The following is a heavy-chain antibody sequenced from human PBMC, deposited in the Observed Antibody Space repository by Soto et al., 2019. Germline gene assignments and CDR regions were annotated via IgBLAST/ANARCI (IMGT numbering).Heavy chain of an antibody. V-gene: IGHV3-23*01. CDR3: AKDDFTDGGDEYLDY. CDR2: IGASGDIT. J-gene: IGHJ4*02. CDR1: GFSFTNFA. D-gene: IGHD4-17*01. Sequence: EVQLLESGGGLVQPGGSLRLSCAASGFSFTNFAMSWVRQAPGKGLEWVAGIGASGDITWYADSVKGRLSISRDNSKNTLYLQLNSLRFADTAVYYCAKDDFTDGGDEYLDYWAPGTRVTVSS.